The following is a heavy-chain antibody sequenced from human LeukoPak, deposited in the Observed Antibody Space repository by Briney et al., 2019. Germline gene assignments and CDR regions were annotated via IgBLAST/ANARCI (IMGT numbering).Heavy chain of an antibody. CDR3: ARGRGGTVVRGYLDY. D-gene: IGHD3-10*01. V-gene: IGHV1-8*01. CDR2: MNSNSGNT. Sequence: ASVKVSCKASGYTFTNYEIMWVRQATGQGLEWMGWMNSNSGNTGYAQKFQGRVTMTRDTSINTAYMELHSLTSEDTAVYYCARGRGGTVVRGYLDYWGQGTLVTVSS. J-gene: IGHJ4*02. CDR1: GYTFTNYE.